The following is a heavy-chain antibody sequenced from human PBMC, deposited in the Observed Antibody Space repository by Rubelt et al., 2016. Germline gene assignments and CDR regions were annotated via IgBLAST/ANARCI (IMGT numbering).Heavy chain of an antibody. CDR1: GDSISSSSFY. V-gene: IGHV4-39*07. D-gene: IGHD6-19*01. J-gene: IGHJ4*02. CDR2: VYYTGNT. Sequence: QVQLQESGPGLVKPSETLSLTCTVSGDSISSSSFYWGWIRQSPGKGLEWIGTVYYTGNTYYSPSLKSRVTISVDTSKHQFSLKLSSVTAADTAVYCCAREIRGTAVAVDYWGQGTLVTVSS. CDR3: AREIRGTAVAVDY.